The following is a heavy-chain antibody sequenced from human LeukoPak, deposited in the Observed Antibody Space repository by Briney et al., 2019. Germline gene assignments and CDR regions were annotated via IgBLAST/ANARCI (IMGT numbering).Heavy chain of an antibody. CDR3: ARVGLWHYPVDS. CDR1: GFTFSSYS. D-gene: IGHD1-7*01. Sequence: GGSLRLSCAASGFTFSSYSMNWVRQAPGKGLEWVSYITSSSIIYYGDSVKGRFTVSRDNAKNSLYLQMNSLRAEDTAVYYCARVGLWHYPVDSWGQGTLVTVSS. CDR2: ITSSSII. J-gene: IGHJ4*02. V-gene: IGHV3-48*01.